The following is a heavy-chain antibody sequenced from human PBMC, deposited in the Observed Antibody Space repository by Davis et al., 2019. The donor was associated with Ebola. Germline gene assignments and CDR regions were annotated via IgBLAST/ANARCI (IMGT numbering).Heavy chain of an antibody. Sequence: GESLKISCAASGFTFSNAYMNWVRQIPGKGLEWVGRIKSETYGGTTDYASPVKGRFTILRDDSRNTLFLEMTSLKIEDTAVYYCTSSYDDFWSGFYDWGQGTLVTVSS. CDR2: IKSETYGGTT. V-gene: IGHV3-15*01. CDR1: GFTFSNAY. J-gene: IGHJ4*02. D-gene: IGHD3-3*01. CDR3: TSSYDDFWSGFYD.